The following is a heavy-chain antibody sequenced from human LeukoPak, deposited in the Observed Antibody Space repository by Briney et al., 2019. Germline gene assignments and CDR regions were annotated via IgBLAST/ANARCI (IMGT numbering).Heavy chain of an antibody. V-gene: IGHV3-74*01. J-gene: IGHJ4*02. CDR1: GFTFSSYW. CDR3: ARDQLL. Sequence: GGSLRLSCAASGFTFSSYWMHWVRQTPEKGLVWVSHVSPGGRTTTYADSVKGRFTIFRDNAKSTLYLQMNGLRAEDTAVYYCARDQLLGGQGTLVTVSS. CDR2: VSPGGRTT. D-gene: IGHD1-1*01.